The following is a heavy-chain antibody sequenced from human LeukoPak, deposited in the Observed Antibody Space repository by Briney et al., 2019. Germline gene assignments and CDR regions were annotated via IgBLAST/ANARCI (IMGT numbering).Heavy chain of an antibody. D-gene: IGHD3-10*01. CDR2: ISGNSGST. CDR3: ASNVKHYYGSGSYYPSG. J-gene: IGHJ4*02. CDR1: GFTFSSYA. Sequence: PGGSLRLSCAASGFTFSSYAMSWVRQAPGKGLEWVSVISGNSGSTRDADSVKGRFTISRDNSKNTLYLQMNSLRAEDTAVYYCASNVKHYYGSGSYYPSGWGQGTLVTVSS. V-gene: IGHV3-23*01.